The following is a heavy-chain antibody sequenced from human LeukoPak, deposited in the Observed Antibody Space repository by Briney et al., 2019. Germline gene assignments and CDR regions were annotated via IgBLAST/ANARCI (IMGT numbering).Heavy chain of an antibody. CDR1: GFSFTDYS. V-gene: IGHV3-11*03. D-gene: IGHD1-1*01. CDR2: IRTSAEGANYA. CDR3: ARQGQPPVS. Sequence: PGGSLRLSCATSGFSFTDYSMNWVRQAPGKGLEWVSNIRTSAEGANYAYYADSVKGRVTISRDDAKNTLYLHMNSLRDDDTAVYYCARQGQPPVSWGQGTLVTVSS. J-gene: IGHJ5*02.